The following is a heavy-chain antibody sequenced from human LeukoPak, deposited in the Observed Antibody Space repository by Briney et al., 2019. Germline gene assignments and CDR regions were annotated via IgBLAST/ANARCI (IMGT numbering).Heavy chain of an antibody. D-gene: IGHD4-17*01. CDR2: IIPIFGTA. J-gene: IGHJ6*03. CDR1: GGTFSSYA. V-gene: IGHV1-69*13. CDR3: ARFGYGDYGAPDMDV. Sequence: GASVKVSCKASGGTFSSYAISWVRQAPGQGLEWMGGIIPIFGTANYAQKFQGRVTITADESTSTAYMEPSSLRSEDTAVYYCARFGYGDYGAPDMDVWGKGTTVTVSS.